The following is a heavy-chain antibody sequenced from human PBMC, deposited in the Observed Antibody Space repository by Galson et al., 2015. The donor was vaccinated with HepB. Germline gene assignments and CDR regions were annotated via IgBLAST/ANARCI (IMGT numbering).Heavy chain of an antibody. CDR1: GYTFTGYY. CDR2: IDPNSGGT. CDR3: ARSIGAGDCDY. D-gene: IGHD5-12*01. Sequence: SVKVSCKASGYTFTGYYIHWVRQAPGQGLEWAGRIDPNSGGTKYAQKFQGRVRMTTDTSISTAYMEMSRLRSDGTAMYYCARSIGAGDCDYWGQGTLVTVSS. V-gene: IGHV1-2*06. J-gene: IGHJ4*02.